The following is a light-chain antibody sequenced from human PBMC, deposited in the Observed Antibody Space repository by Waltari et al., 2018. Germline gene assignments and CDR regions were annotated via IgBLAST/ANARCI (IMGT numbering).Light chain of an antibody. V-gene: IGKV3-20*01. J-gene: IGKJ1*01. CDR1: QSVSRA. Sequence: EIVLTQSPGSLSSSPGERVTLSCRASQSVSRALAWYQQKPGQAPRLLIFGASNRATGIPDRFSGSGSGTDFSLTISRLEPEDFAVYYCQPYVRLPATFGRGTKVEIK. CDR2: GAS. CDR3: QPYVRLPAT.